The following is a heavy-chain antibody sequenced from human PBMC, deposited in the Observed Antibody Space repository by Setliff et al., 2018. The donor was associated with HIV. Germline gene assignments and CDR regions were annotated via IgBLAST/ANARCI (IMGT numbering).Heavy chain of an antibody. CDR2: ISSSSSYI. V-gene: IGHV3-21*01. Sequence: PGGSLRLSCAASGFTFSSYSMNWVRQAPGKGLEWVSSISSSSSYIYYADSVKGRFTISRDNAKNSLYLQMNSLRVEDTAVYYCARDLTDAINWFDPWGQGTLVTVSS. CDR3: ARDLTDAINWFDP. CDR1: GFTFSSYS. J-gene: IGHJ5*02. D-gene: IGHD2-2*01.